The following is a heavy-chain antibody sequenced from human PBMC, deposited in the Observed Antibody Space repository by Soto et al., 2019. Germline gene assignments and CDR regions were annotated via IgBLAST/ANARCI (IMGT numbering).Heavy chain of an antibody. V-gene: IGHV3-30-3*01. CDR1: GFTFSSYA. CDR3: ARGRGIVHYFDY. CDR2: ISYDGSNK. D-gene: IGHD3-22*01. Sequence: GGSLRLSCAASGFTFSSYATHWVRQAPGKGLEWVAVISYDGSNKYYAGSVKGRFTISRDNSKNTLYLQMNSLRAEDTAVYYCARGRGIVHYFDYWDQGTLVTVSS. J-gene: IGHJ4*02.